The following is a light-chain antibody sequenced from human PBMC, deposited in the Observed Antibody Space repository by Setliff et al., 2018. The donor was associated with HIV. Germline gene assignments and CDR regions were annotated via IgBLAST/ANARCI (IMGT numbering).Light chain of an antibody. CDR2: NVD. CDR3: ISYTDSRSWV. Sequence: QSVLTQPASVSGSRGQSITISCTGTSSDIGGDRYVSWFRQHPGKAPKLMIYNVDNRPSGISDRFSGSRSGNTASLVISGLQADDEAEYYCISYTDSRSWVFDGGTRVTV. J-gene: IGLJ3*02. V-gene: IGLV2-14*01. CDR1: SSDIGGDRY.